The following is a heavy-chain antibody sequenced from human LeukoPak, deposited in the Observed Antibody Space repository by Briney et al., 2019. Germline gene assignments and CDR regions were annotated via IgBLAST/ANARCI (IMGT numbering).Heavy chain of an antibody. J-gene: IGHJ3*02. D-gene: IGHD1-26*01. Sequence: SETLSLTCTVSGNSISSGDNYWSWIRQPAGKGLEWIGRIYTSGSTNYNPSLKSRVTISGDTSKNQFSLRLSSVTAADTAVYYCASTYSLYDAFDIWGQGTMVTVSS. CDR3: ASTYSLYDAFDI. V-gene: IGHV4-61*02. CDR1: GNSISSGDNY. CDR2: IYTSGST.